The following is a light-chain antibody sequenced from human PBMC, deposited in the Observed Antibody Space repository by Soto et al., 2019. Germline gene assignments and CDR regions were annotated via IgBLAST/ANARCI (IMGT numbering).Light chain of an antibody. J-gene: IGLJ1*01. CDR1: SSNIGAGYD. CDR2: GNS. V-gene: IGLV1-40*01. CDR3: QSYDSSLRVYV. Sequence: SVLTQPPSVSGAPGQMVTISCTGSSSNIGAGYDVHWYQQLPGTAPKLLIYGNSNRPSGVPDRFSGSKSGTSASLAITGLQAEDEADYYCQSYDSSLRVYVFGTGTKVTVL.